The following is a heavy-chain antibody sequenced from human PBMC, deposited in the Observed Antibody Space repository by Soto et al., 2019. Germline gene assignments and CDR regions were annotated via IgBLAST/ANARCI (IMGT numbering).Heavy chain of an antibody. D-gene: IGHD2-15*01. Sequence: GGSLRLSCAASGFTFSSYAMSWVRQAPGKGLEWVSAISGSGGSTYYADSVKGRFTISRDNSKNTLYLQMNSLRAEDTAVYYCAKAGTDTYCSGGSCYRGKGYWGQGTLVTVSS. V-gene: IGHV3-23*01. CDR1: GFTFSSYA. J-gene: IGHJ4*02. CDR2: ISGSGGST. CDR3: AKAGTDTYCSGGSCYRGKGY.